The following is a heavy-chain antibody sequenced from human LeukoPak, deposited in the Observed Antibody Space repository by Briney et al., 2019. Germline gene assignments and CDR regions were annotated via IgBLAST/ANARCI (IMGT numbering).Heavy chain of an antibody. CDR2: IIPILGIA. D-gene: IGHD6-13*01. V-gene: IGHV1-69*04. Sequence: SVKVSCKASGGTFSSYAISWVRQAPGQGLEWMGRIIPILGIANYAQKFQGRVTITADKSASTAYMELSSLRSEDTAVYYCARGIAAAGTGGYWGQGTLVTVSS. CDR1: GGTFSSYA. CDR3: ARGIAAAGTGGY. J-gene: IGHJ4*02.